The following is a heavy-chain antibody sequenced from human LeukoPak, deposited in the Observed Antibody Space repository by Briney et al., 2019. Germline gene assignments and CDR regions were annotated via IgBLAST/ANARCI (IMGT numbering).Heavy chain of an antibody. J-gene: IGHJ4*02. D-gene: IGHD6-6*01. CDR3: ARGGPLHSSSPYYSDY. CDR2: ISSSSSYI. V-gene: IGHV3-21*01. Sequence: PGGSLRLSCAASGFTFSSYSMNWVRQAPGKGLEWVSSISSSSSYIHYADSVKGRFTISRDNAKNSLYLQMNSLRAEDTAVHYCARGGPLHSSSPYYSDYWGQGTLVTVSS. CDR1: GFTFSSYS.